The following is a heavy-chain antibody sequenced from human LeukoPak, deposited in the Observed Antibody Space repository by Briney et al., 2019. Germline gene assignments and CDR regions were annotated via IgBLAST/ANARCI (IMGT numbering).Heavy chain of an antibody. Sequence: GGSLRLSCAVSGFTFSTYAMTWVRQAPGKGLQWVSVIYSGGSTYYADSVKGRFTISRDNSKNTVYLQMNSLRAEDTAVYYCARDVVGPNRWVYGMDVWGQGTTVTVSS. CDR1: GFTFSTYA. V-gene: IGHV3-53*01. J-gene: IGHJ6*02. CDR2: IYSGGST. D-gene: IGHD3/OR15-3a*01. CDR3: ARDVVGPNRWVYGMDV.